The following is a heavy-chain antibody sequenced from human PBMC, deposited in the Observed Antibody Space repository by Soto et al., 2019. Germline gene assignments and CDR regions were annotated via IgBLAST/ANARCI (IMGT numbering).Heavy chain of an antibody. CDR2: ISAYNGNT. V-gene: IGHV1-18*04. J-gene: IGHJ6*02. CDR3: ASLGPGGVGYYGMDV. D-gene: IGHD2-8*02. CDR1: GYTFTSYG. Sequence: ASVKVSCKASGYTFTSYGTSWVRQAPGQGLEWMGWISAYNGNTNYAQKLQGRVTMTTGTSTSTAYMELRSLRSDDTAVYYCASLGPGGVGYYGMDVWGQGTTVTVSS.